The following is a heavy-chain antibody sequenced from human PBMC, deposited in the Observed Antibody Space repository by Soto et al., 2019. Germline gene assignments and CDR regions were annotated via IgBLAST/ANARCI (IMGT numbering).Heavy chain of an antibody. CDR2: INHSGST. V-gene: IGHV4-34*01. CDR1: GGSFSGYY. D-gene: IGHD2-2*01. CDR3: ARGSVVVVPAAYKWFHP. Sequence: SETLSLTCAVYGGSFSGYYWSWIRQPPGKGLEWIGEINHSGSTNYNPSLKSRVTISVDTSKNQFSLKLSSVTAADTAVYYCARGSVVVVPAAYKWFHPWGQGSLVTVS. J-gene: IGHJ5*02.